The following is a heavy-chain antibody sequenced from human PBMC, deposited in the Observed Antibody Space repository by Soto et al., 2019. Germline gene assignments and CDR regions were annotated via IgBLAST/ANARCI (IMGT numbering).Heavy chain of an antibody. J-gene: IGHJ6*02. CDR2: ISWDGGST. D-gene: IGHD2-8*01. CDR3: AKDIVGYCTNGVCPPSEPTLFYSGMDV. V-gene: IGHV3-43*01. CDR1: GFTFDDYT. Sequence: GGSLRLSCAASGFTFDDYTMHWVRQAPGKGLEWVSLISWDGGSTYYADSVKGRFTISRDNSKNSLYLQMNSLRTEDTALYYCAKDIVGYCTNGVCPPSEPTLFYSGMDVWGQGTTVTVSS.